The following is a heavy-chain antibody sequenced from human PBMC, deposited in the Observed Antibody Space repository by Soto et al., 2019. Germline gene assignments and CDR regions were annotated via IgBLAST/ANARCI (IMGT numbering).Heavy chain of an antibody. V-gene: IGHV2-5*01. CDR2: IYWSGDE. Sequence: SGPTLVNPTQTLTLTCSFSGFSLSTSGVGVGWIRQSPGKALECLALIYWSGDEHYRPSLKTRLSIIKDTSKNHVVLIMTDMDSVDTATYYCAGGLATLTVFALDIWGQVTRVTVSS. J-gene: IGHJ3*02. CDR1: GFSLSTSGVG. CDR3: AGGLATLTVFALDI. D-gene: IGHD3-3*02.